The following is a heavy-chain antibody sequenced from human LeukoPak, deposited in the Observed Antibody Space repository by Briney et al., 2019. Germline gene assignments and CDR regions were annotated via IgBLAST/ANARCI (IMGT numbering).Heavy chain of an antibody. CDR2: ISYDGSNK. CDR1: GFTFSSYA. D-gene: IGHD3-3*01. CDR3: ARDDSPLKGDFWSGKGAFDI. Sequence: GGSLRLSCAASGFTFSSYAMHWVRQAPGKGLEWVAVISYDGSNKYYADSVKGRFTISRDNPKNTLYLQMNSLRAEDTAVYYCARDDSPLKGDFWSGKGAFDIWGQGTMVTVSS. J-gene: IGHJ3*02. V-gene: IGHV3-30-3*01.